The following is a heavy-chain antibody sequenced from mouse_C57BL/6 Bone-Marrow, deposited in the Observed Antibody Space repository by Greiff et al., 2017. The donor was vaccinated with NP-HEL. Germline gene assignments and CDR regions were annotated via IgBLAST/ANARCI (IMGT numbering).Heavy chain of an antibody. J-gene: IGHJ2*01. CDR2: IYPGDGDT. CDR1: GYAFSSSW. D-gene: IGHD2-4*01. V-gene: IGHV1-82*01. CDR3: ARYDYDGYYFDY. Sequence: VMLVESGPELVKPGASVKISCKASGYAFSSSWMNWVKQRPGKGLEWIGRIYPGDGDTNYNGKFKGKATLTADKSSSTAYMQLSSLTSEDSAVYFCARYDYDGYYFDYWGQGTTLTVSS.